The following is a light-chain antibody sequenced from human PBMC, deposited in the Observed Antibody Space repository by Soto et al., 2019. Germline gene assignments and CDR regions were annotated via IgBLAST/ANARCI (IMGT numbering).Light chain of an antibody. V-gene: IGLV1-44*01. CDR2: TNT. J-gene: IGLJ2*01. CDR1: RSNIGTNP. CDR3: AAWDDSLNSVI. Sequence: QSVLTQPPSASGTPGQSVSISCSGSRSNIGTNPVNWYQQLPGTAPKLLFYTNTQRPSGVPDRFSASKSGTSASLAISGLQSEDEDDYYGAAWDDSLNSVIFGGGTQLTVL.